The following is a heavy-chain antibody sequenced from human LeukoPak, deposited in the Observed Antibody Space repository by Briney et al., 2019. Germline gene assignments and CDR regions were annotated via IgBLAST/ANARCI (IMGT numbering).Heavy chain of an antibody. V-gene: IGHV3-23*01. CDR3: ARDLTPEYSSNWPEGDY. D-gene: IGHD6-13*01. CDR2: ISGSGGST. Sequence: GGTLRLSCAASGFTFSSYGMSWVRQAPGKGLEWVSAISGSGGSTYYADSVKGRFTISRDNAKNSLYLQMNSLRAEDTAVYYCARDLTPEYSSNWPEGDYWGQGTLVTVSS. J-gene: IGHJ4*02. CDR1: GFTFSSYG.